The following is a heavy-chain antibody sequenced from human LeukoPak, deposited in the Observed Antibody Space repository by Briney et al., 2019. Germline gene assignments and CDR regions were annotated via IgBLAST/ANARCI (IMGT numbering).Heavy chain of an antibody. D-gene: IGHD4-17*01. CDR3: ARAPPRFSDYGDYEWGDAFDI. CDR1: GYTFTIYG. J-gene: IGHJ3*02. CDR2: ISAYNGNT. V-gene: IGHV1-18*01. Sequence: ASVTVSFKASGYTFTIYGISWVRQAPGQGLEWMGWISAYNGNTNYAQKLQGRVTMTTDTSTSTAYMELSRLRSDDTAVYYCARAPPRFSDYGDYEWGDAFDIWGQGTMVTVSS.